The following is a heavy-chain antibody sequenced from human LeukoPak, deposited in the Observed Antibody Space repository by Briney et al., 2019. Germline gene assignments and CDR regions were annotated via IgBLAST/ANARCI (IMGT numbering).Heavy chain of an antibody. CDR2: IIPIFGTA. Sequence: ASVKXXXXXSXXTLISYAIXWVRQAPGQGGEWMGGIIPIFGTAKYAQKFQGRVTINADESTSTAYMDLSSLRSEDTAVYYCARAPDTSYYYYMDVWGKGTTVTVSS. CDR3: ARAPDTSYYYYMDV. J-gene: IGHJ6*03. D-gene: IGHD1-14*01. CDR1: XXTLISYA. V-gene: IGHV1-69*01.